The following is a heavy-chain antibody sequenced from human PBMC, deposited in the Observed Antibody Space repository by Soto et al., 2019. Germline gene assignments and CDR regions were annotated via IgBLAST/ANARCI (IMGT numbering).Heavy chain of an antibody. Sequence: GASVKVSCKASGYTFTSYAMHWVRQAPGQRLEWMGWINAGNGNRKYSQKFQGRVTMTEDTSTDTAYMELSSLRSEDTAVYYCATIKYYYGSGSPPFDYWGQGTLVTVSS. CDR3: ATIKYYYGSGSPPFDY. V-gene: IGHV1-3*01. J-gene: IGHJ4*02. CDR2: INAGNGNR. CDR1: GYTFTSYA. D-gene: IGHD3-10*01.